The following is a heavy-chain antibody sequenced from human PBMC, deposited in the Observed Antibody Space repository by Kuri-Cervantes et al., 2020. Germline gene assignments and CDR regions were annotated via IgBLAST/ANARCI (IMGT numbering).Heavy chain of an antibody. J-gene: IGHJ4*02. CDR3: ARTLEMDYLFLAW. V-gene: IGHV3-33*01. D-gene: IGHD1-1*01. Sequence: GESLKISCAASGFTFSSYGMHWVRQAPGKGLEWVAVIWYDGSNKYYADSVKGRFTISRDNSKNTLYLQMNTLRAEDTAVYYCARTLEMDYLFLAWWGQRTLVTVSS. CDR2: IWYDGSNK. CDR1: GFTFSSYG.